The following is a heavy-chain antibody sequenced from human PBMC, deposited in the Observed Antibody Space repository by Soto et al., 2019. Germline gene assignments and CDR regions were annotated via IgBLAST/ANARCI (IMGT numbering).Heavy chain of an antibody. CDR2: TYYRSKWYN. CDR1: GYSVSSATAT. V-gene: IGHV6-1*01. J-gene: IGHJ2*01. Sequence: PSQTLSLTCAISGYSVSSATATWSWIRQSPSRGLEWLGRTYYRSKWYNDYAVSVKSRIVITPDTSKNQLSLHLNSVTPEDTALYFCARDGSGFHWYFDLWGRGTLVTVSS. CDR3: ARDGSGFHWYFDL. D-gene: IGHD6-19*01.